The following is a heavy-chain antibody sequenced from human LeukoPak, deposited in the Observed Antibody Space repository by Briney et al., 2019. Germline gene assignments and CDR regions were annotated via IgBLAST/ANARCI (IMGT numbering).Heavy chain of an antibody. V-gene: IGHV4-61*01. CDR2: IYHSGST. J-gene: IGHJ4*02. Sequence: PSETLSLTCTVSGGSISSGSYYWSWFRQTPGKGLEWIGYIYHSGSTNYNPSLKSRLTMSLDASKKQFSLSLSSVTAADTAVYFCARGHNWNDGQDYWGQGTLVIVSS. CDR1: GGSISSGSYY. CDR3: ARGHNWNDGQDY. D-gene: IGHD1-20*01.